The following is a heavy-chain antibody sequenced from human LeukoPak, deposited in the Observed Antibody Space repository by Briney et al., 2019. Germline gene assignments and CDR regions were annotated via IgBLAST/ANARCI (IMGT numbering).Heavy chain of an antibody. Sequence: GGSLRLSCAASGFTFSGYAMSWVRQAPGKGLEWVSAISGSGGSTYYADSVKGRFTISRDNSKNTLYLQMNSLRAEDTAVYYCANLPLGIAVAGTGTSWGQGTLVTVSS. D-gene: IGHD6-19*01. CDR2: ISGSGGST. CDR1: GFTFSGYA. J-gene: IGHJ5*02. V-gene: IGHV3-23*01. CDR3: ANLPLGIAVAGTGTS.